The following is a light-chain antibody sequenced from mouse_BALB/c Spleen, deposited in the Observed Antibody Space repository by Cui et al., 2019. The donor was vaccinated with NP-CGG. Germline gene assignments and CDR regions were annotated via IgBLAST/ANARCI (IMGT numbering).Light chain of an antibody. CDR2: GTN. CDR3: ALWYSNHWV. CDR1: TGAVTTSNY. J-gene: IGLJ1*01. Sequence: QVVVTQDSAFTTSPGETVTLTCRSSTGAVTTSNYANWVQEKPDHLFTGLIGGTNNRAPGVPARFSGSLIGDKAALTITGAQTEDEAIYFCALWYSNHWVFGGGTKLTVL. V-gene: IGLV1*01.